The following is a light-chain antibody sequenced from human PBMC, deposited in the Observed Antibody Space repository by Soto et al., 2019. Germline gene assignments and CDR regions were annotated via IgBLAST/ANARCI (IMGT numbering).Light chain of an antibody. CDR1: SSNIGAGYD. J-gene: IGLJ2*01. V-gene: IGLV1-40*01. CDR3: QSYYSSLSGSVV. CDR2: GNS. Sequence: QSVLTQPPSVSGAPGQRVTISCTGSSSNIGAGYDVHWYQQLPGTAPKPLIYGNSNRPSGVPDRFSGSKSGTSASLAITGLQAEDEADYYCQSYYSSLSGSVVFGGGTKLTVL.